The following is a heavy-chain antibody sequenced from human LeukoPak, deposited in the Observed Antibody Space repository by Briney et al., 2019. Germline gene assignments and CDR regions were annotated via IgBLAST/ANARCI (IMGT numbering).Heavy chain of an antibody. CDR2: ISWNSGSI. D-gene: IGHD2-21*01. J-gene: IGHJ4*02. V-gene: IGHV3-9*01. CDR1: GFTFEDYA. Sequence: SLRLSCAASGFTFEDYAMHWVRQAPGKGLEWVSGISWNSGSISYADSVKGRFTISRDNAKNSLYLQMNSLRAEDTAVYYCARGPSGGNTLWMDYWGQGTLVTVSS. CDR3: ARGPSGGNTLWMDY.